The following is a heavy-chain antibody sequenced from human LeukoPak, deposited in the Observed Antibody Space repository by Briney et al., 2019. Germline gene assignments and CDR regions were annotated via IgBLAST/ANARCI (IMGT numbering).Heavy chain of an antibody. CDR3: ARDPYSSSYYRAFDI. J-gene: IGHJ3*02. CDR1: GGSISSYY. Sequence: SETLSLTCIVSGGSISSYYWSWIRQPPGKGLEWIGYIYYSGSTNYNPSLKSRVTISVDTSKNQFSLKLSSVTAADTVVYYCARDPYSSSYYRAFDIWGQGTMVTVSS. V-gene: IGHV4-59*01. D-gene: IGHD6-13*01. CDR2: IYYSGST.